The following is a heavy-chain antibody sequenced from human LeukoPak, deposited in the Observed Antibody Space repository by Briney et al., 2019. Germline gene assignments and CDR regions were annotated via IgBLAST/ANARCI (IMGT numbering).Heavy chain of an antibody. CDR3: AKEGRFFYERRAGGDSFDI. Sequence: PGGSLRLSCAASGFTFSSYAMSWVRQAPGKGLEWVSAISGSGGYTYYADSVKGRFTIPRDISKNTLSLQMNSLRAEYTAIYCWAKEGRFFYERRAGGDSFDIWGQGTMVTVSS. D-gene: IGHD2/OR15-2a*01. J-gene: IGHJ3*02. CDR2: ISGSGGYT. CDR1: GFTFSSYA. V-gene: IGHV3-23*01.